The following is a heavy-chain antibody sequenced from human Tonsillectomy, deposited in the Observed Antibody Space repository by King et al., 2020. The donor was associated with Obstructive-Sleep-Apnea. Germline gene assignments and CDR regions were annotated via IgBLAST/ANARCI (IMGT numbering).Heavy chain of an antibody. V-gene: IGHV2-5*02. D-gene: IGHD3-10*01. Sequence: QITLKESGPPLVKPTQTLTLTCTFSGFSLSTSGVGVGWIRQPPGKALEWLALIYWDDDKRYSPSLKRRLTITKDTSKNQVVLTMTNMGPVDTTTYYCGPPLGFGELTYGFDIWGQGTMVTVSS. CDR2: IYWDDDK. CDR3: GPPLGFGELTYGFDI. CDR1: GFSLSTSGVG. J-gene: IGHJ3*02.